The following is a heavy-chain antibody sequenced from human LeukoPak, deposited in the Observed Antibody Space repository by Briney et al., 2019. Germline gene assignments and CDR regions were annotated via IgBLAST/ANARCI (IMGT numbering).Heavy chain of an antibody. V-gene: IGHV4-59*01. J-gene: IGHJ4*02. CDR3: ARDGYSGNDGI. CDR2: YSGST. Sequence: SETLSLTCTISGGSISSYYWSWIRQPPGKGLEWIGYYSGSTDHNPSLKSRVTISVDTSKNQFSLKLSSVTAADTAVYYCARDGYSGNDGIWGQGTLVTVSS. CDR1: GGSISSYY. D-gene: IGHD5-12*01.